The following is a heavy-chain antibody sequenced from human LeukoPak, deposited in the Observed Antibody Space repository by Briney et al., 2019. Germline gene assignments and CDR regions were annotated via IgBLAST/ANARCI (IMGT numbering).Heavy chain of an antibody. Sequence: SQTLSLTCTVSGGSISSGDYYWSWIRQPPGKGLEWIGYTYYSGSTYYNPSLKSRVTISVDTSKNQFSLKLSSVTAADTAVYYCARRLYYDILTGSSWFDPWGQGTLVTVSS. CDR3: ARRLYYDILTGSSWFDP. CDR2: TYYSGST. J-gene: IGHJ5*02. D-gene: IGHD3-9*01. CDR1: GGSISSGDYY. V-gene: IGHV4-30-4*08.